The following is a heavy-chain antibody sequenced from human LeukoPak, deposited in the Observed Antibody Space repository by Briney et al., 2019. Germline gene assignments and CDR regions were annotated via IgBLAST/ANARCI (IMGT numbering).Heavy chain of an antibody. D-gene: IGHD1-26*01. CDR1: GGSISSYY. Sequence: PSETLSLTCTVSGGSISSYYWSWIRQPPGKGLEWIGYIYYSGSTNYNPSLKSRVTISVDTSKNQFSLKLSSVTAADTAVYYCAGYLSTLTPWDPKGFDYWGQGTLVTVSS. V-gene: IGHV4-59*01. CDR3: AGYLSTLTPWDPKGFDY. CDR2: IYYSGST. J-gene: IGHJ4*02.